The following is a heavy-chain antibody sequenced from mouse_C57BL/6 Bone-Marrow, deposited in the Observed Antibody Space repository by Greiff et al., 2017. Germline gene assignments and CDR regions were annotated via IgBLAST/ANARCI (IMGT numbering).Heavy chain of an antibody. V-gene: IGHV5-2*01. CDR2: INSDGGST. J-gene: IGHJ4*01. CDR3: ARRGVTRYYYAMDY. D-gene: IGHD2-5*01. CDR1: EYEFPSHD. Sequence: EVKVVESGGGLVQPGESLKLSCESNEYEFPSHDMSWVRKTPEKRLELVAAINSDGGSTYYPDTMERRFIISRDNTKKTLYLQMSSLRSEDTALYYCARRGVTRYYYAMDYWGQGTSVTVSS.